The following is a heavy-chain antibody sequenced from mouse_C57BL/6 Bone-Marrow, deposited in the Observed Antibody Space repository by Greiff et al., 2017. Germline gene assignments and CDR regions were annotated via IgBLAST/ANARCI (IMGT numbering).Heavy chain of an antibody. CDR1: GYTFTSYW. J-gene: IGHJ4*01. V-gene: IGHV1-69*01. Sequence: VQLQQPGAELVMPGASVKLSCKASGYTFTSYWMHWVKQRPGQGLEWIGEIDPSDSYTNYNQKFKGKSTLTVDKSSSTAYMQLSSLTSEDSAVYYCASEGIYDYFYAMDYWGQGTSVTVSS. CDR2: IDPSDSYT. D-gene: IGHD2-4*01. CDR3: ASEGIYDYFYAMDY.